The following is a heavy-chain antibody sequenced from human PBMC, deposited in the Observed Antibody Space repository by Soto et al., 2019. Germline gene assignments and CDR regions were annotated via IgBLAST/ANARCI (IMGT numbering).Heavy chain of an antibody. D-gene: IGHD3-16*01. CDR3: ATASMITFGGVYDY. CDR1: AGSTSSSSYY. J-gene: IGHJ4*02. CDR2: IYYSGST. Sequence: SETLPRTCTVSAGSTSSSSYYRGWIRQPPGKGLEWFGCIYYSGSTYYNPSLKSRVTISVDTCKNQFSLKLRSVTAADTAGYYWATASMITFGGVYDYWRQGTRVIFCS. V-gene: IGHV4-39*01.